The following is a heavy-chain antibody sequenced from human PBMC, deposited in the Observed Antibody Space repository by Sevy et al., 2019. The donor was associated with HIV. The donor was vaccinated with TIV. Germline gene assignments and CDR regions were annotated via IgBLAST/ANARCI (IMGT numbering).Heavy chain of an antibody. V-gene: IGHV3-23*01. Sequence: GGSLRLSCAASGLTLNNYAVSWVRQAPGKGLEWVSLINLNGENKFYADSVKGRFTISRDNFKNMLYLEMKSLRAEDTAVYYCVHHYCDYGRGNWGQGTLVTVSS. D-gene: IGHD4-17*01. CDR1: GLTLNNYA. CDR3: VHHYCDYGRGN. CDR2: INLNGENK. J-gene: IGHJ4*02.